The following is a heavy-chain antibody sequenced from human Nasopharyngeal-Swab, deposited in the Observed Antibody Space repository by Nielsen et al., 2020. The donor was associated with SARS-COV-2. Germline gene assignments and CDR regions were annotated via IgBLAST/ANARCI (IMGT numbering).Heavy chain of an antibody. D-gene: IGHD6-25*01. J-gene: IGHJ4*02. V-gene: IGHV4-34*01. CDR2: INHSGST. CDR3: ARTSSGRRFDY. Sequence: SETLSLTCAVYGGSFSGYYWSWIRQPPGKGLEWIGEINHSGSTNYNPSLKSRVTISVDTSKNQFSLKLSSVTAADTAVYCCARTSSGRRFDYWGQGTLVTVSS. CDR1: GGSFSGYY.